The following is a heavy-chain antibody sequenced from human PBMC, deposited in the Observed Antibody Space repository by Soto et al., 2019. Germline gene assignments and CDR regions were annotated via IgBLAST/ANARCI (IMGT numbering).Heavy chain of an antibody. CDR2: ISSGRPDI. CDR3: ARDHLGIAAGDFDL. Sequence: VGSLRLSCAASGFSFDTYNMNWVRPAPGKGLEWVSSISSGRPDIFYADSVRGRFTISRDDAKKSLFLQMNSLRADDTAVYYCARDHLGIAAGDFDLWGQGTLVTVSS. D-gene: IGHD6-19*01. J-gene: IGHJ4*02. CDR1: GFSFDTYN. V-gene: IGHV3-21*01.